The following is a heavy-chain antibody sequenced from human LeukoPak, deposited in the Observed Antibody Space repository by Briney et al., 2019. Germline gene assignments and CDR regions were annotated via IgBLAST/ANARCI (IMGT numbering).Heavy chain of an antibody. CDR1: GYTFTGYY. V-gene: IGHV1-2*02. CDR2: INPNSGDT. CDR3: ARLIYYYDSSGYYSNWFDP. J-gene: IGHJ5*02. Sequence: GASVKVSCKASGYTFTGYYMHWVRQAPGQGLEWMGWINPNSGDTKYAQKFQGRVTMTRDTSISTAYMELRSLRSDDTAVYYCARLIYYYDSSGYYSNWFDPWGQGTLVTVSS. D-gene: IGHD3-22*01.